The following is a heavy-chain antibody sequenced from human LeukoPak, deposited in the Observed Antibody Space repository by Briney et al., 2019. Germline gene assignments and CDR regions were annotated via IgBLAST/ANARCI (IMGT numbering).Heavy chain of an antibody. Sequence: PGGSLRLSCAASGFTFSSSAMSWVRQVPGKGLEWVSGISASGGSTSYADSVRGRFTISRDNSKNTLYLQMNSLRAEDTAVYYCAKGFYGDYPNPAGGYFDYWGQGTLVTVSS. V-gene: IGHV3-23*01. D-gene: IGHD4-17*01. CDR3: AKGFYGDYPNPAGGYFDY. CDR1: GFTFSSSA. CDR2: ISASGGST. J-gene: IGHJ4*02.